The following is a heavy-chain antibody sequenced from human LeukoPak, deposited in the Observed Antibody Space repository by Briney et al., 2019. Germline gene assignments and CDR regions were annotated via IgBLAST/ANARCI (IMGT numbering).Heavy chain of an antibody. V-gene: IGHV4-34*01. Sequence: PSETLSLTCAVYGGSLSGYYWSWISQPPGKGLEWSGEINHSGSTNYNPSLKSRVTISVDTSKNQFSLKLSSVTAADTAVYYCARGPRDIVLMVYAPSFEYWGHGTLVAVSS. J-gene: IGHJ4*01. CDR2: INHSGST. D-gene: IGHD2-8*01. CDR3: ARGPRDIVLMVYAPSFEY. CDR1: GGSLSGYY.